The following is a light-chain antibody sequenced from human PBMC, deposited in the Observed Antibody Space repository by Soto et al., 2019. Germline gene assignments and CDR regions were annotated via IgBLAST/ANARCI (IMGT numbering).Light chain of an antibody. CDR3: QQRGKWPST. Sequence: EVVLTQSPGTLSLSPGERATLSCRASQSISQSLAWYQQRPGQSPRLLIYDASRRATGIPDRFTGSGFGTDFTLTISRLAPEDLAVYYCQQRGKWPSTFGPGTKVEMK. J-gene: IGKJ2*02. V-gene: IGKV3D-20*02. CDR1: QSISQS. CDR2: DAS.